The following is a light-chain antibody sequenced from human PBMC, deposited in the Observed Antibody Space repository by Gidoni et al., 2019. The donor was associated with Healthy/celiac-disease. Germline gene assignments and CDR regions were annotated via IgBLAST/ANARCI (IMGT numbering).Light chain of an antibody. CDR3: AAWDDSLNGWV. J-gene: IGLJ3*02. CDR2: SNN. CDR1: SSNIGSNT. Sequence: QSVLTQPPSASGTPGPRVTISCSGSSSNIGSNTVNWYHQLPGTAPTLLIYSNNQRPSGVPDRCSGSKSGTSASLAISGLQSEDEADYYCAAWDDSLNGWVFGGGTKLTVL. V-gene: IGLV1-44*01.